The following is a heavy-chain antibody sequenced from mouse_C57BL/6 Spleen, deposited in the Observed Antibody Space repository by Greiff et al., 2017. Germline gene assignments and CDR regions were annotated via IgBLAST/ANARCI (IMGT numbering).Heavy chain of an antibody. Sequence: QVQLQQSGTELVKPGASVKLSCKASGYTFTSYWMHWVKQRPGQGLEWIGNINPSNGGTNYNEKFKSKATLTVDKSSSTAYMQLSSLTSEDSAVYYCARVGLRREREGGFAYWGQGTLVTVSA. D-gene: IGHD2-4*01. CDR3: ARVGLRREREGGFAY. V-gene: IGHV1-53*01. CDR1: GYTFTSYW. CDR2: INPSNGGT. J-gene: IGHJ3*01.